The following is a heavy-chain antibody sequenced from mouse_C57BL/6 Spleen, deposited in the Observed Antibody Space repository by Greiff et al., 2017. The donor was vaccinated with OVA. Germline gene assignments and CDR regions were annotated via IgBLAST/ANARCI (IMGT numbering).Heavy chain of an antibody. Sequence: VQVVESGAELVRPGASVTLSCKASGYTFTDYEMHWVKQTPVHGLEWIGAIDPETGGTAYNQKFKGKAILTADKSSSTAYMELRSLTSEDSAVYYCTAYGSSYVLYWYFDVWGTGTTVTVSS. D-gene: IGHD1-1*01. CDR2: IDPETGGT. CDR1: GYTFTDYE. CDR3: TAYGSSYVLYWYFDV. V-gene: IGHV1-15*01. J-gene: IGHJ1*03.